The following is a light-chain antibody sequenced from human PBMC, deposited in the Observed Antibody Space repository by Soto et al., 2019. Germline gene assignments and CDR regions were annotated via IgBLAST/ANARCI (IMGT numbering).Light chain of an antibody. V-gene: IGKV3-15*01. CDR3: QQQNNGTPLT. CDR1: QSVSSN. Sequence: EIVMTQSPATLSVSPGERATLSCRASQSVSSNLAWYQQKPGQAPRLLIYGASTRATGIPARFSGSGSGTEFTPNISSLQSENFAVYCCQQQNNGTPLTFDQGPGLEIK. CDR2: GAS. J-gene: IGKJ5*01.